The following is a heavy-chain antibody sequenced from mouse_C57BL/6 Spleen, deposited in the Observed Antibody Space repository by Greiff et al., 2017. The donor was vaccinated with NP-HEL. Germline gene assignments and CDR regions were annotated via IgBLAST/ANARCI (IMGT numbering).Heavy chain of an antibody. CDR3: AREKYGNYGD. CDR1: GYTFTSYW. CDR2: IHPTSGST. Sequence: QVQLQQPGAELVKPGASVKLSCKASGYTFTSYWMHWVKQRPGQGLEWIGMIHPTSGSTNYNEKFKSKATLTVDTSSSTAYMQLSSLTSEDSAVYYCAREKYGNYGDWGQGATLTVAS. V-gene: IGHV1-64*01. D-gene: IGHD2-1*01. J-gene: IGHJ2*01.